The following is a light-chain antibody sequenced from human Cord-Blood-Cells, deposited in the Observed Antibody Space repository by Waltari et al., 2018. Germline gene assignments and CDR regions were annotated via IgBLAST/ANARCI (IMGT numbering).Light chain of an antibody. CDR3: QQSYSTPRT. V-gene: IGKV1-39*01. CDR2: AAS. J-gene: IGKJ2*01. Sequence: DIQMTQSPSSLSASVGDRVTITCRASQSISSYLNWYQQKPGKAPKHLIYAASSLQSGVPSRFSGSGSETDCTLTISSLQPEDFATYYCQQSYSTPRTFGQGTKLEIK. CDR1: QSISSY.